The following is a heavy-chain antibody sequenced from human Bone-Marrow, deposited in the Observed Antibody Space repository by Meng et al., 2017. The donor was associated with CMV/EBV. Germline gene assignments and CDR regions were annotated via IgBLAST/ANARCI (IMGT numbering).Heavy chain of an antibody. Sequence: GGSLRLSCAASGFTVSSYYMRWVRQAPGKGLEWVSVIYSGGSRFYADSVKGRFTISRDNSKNTLYLQMNSLRAEDTAVYYCARITSFFGVANGVFDPWGQGTLVTGSS. CDR3: ARITSFFGVANGVFDP. D-gene: IGHD3-3*02. CDR1: GFTVSSYY. V-gene: IGHV3-53*01. CDR2: IYSGGSR. J-gene: IGHJ5*02.